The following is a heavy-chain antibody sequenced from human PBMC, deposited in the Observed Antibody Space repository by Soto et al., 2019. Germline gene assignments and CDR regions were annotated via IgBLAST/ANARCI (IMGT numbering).Heavy chain of an antibody. J-gene: IGHJ1*01. V-gene: IGHV3-23*01. CDR1: GFTFRNYA. CDR2: ITGSGVGT. Sequence: DVQLLESGGGLVQPGGSLRLSCAASGFTFRNYAMTWVRQAPGKGLEWVSAITGSGVGTFYADSVKGRFTISRDNSKNTLFLQMNTLTPEDTAVYYCAKLPEIGVAGTEYFQYWGQGTLVTVSS. D-gene: IGHD6-19*01. CDR3: AKLPEIGVAGTEYFQY.